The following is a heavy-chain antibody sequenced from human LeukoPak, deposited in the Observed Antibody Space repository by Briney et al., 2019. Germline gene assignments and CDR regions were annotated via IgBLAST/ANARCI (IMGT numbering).Heavy chain of an antibody. CDR3: ARDRVLFGYFDY. CDR1: GFTFSSYA. Sequence: GRSLRLSCAASGFTFSSYAMHWVRQAPGKGLEWVAVISYDGSNKYYADSVKGPFTISRDNSKNTLYLQMNSLRAEDTAVYYCARDRVLFGYFDYWGQGTLVTVSS. V-gene: IGHV3-30*01. D-gene: IGHD2-15*01. CDR2: ISYDGSNK. J-gene: IGHJ4*02.